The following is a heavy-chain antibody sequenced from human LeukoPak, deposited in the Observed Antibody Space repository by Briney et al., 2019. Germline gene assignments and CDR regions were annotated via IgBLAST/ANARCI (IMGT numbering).Heavy chain of an antibody. CDR1: GFTFSSYA. J-gene: IGHJ4*02. CDR3: AKSPNGITMVRGVLDY. Sequence: GGSLRLSCAASGFTFSSYAMSWVRQAPEKGLEWVSAISGSGGSTYYADSVKGRFTISRDNSKNTLYLQMNSLRAEDTAVYYCAKSPNGITMVRGVLDYWGQGTLVTVSS. CDR2: ISGSGGST. D-gene: IGHD3-10*01. V-gene: IGHV3-23*01.